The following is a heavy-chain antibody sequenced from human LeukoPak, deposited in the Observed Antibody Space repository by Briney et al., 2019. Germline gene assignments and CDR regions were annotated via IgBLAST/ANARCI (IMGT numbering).Heavy chain of an antibody. J-gene: IGHJ5*02. CDR2: IHYSGST. V-gene: IGHV4-39*01. D-gene: IGHD6-19*01. CDR3: ARQGYSSGWTRDWFDP. CDR1: GGSISSSSYY. Sequence: PSETLSLTCTVSGGSISSSSYYCGWIRQPPGKGLEWIGSIHYSGSTYYNPALKSRVTISVDTSKNQFSLKLSSVTAADTAVYYCARQGYSSGWTRDWFDPWGQGTLVTVSS.